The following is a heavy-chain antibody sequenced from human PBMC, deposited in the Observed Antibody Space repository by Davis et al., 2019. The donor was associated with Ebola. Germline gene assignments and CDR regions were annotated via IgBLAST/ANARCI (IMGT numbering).Heavy chain of an antibody. J-gene: IGHJ3*01. Sequence: GESLKISCAASRFTFSDSWMHWVRQVPGKGLVWVARINSDGSTTHYADSVKGRFTISRDNAMNSLYLQMNSLTAEDTAVYCCSRDLAITMVGHASDFWGQGTVVTVSS. CDR2: INSDGSTT. D-gene: IGHD3-10*01. CDR1: RFTFSDSW. CDR3: SRDLAITMVGHASDF. V-gene: IGHV3-74*01.